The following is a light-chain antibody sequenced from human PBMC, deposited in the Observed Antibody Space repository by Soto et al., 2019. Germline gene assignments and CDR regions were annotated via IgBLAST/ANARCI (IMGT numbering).Light chain of an antibody. Sequence: QSVLTQPPSASGTPGQRVTISCSGSSSNIGSNTVNWYQQLPGTAPKLLIYSNNQRPSGVPDRFSGSTSGTSASLAISGLRSEDEANYHCAAWDDSLNGVVFGGGTKVTVL. V-gene: IGLV1-44*01. CDR1: SSNIGSNT. CDR2: SNN. J-gene: IGLJ2*01. CDR3: AAWDDSLNGVV.